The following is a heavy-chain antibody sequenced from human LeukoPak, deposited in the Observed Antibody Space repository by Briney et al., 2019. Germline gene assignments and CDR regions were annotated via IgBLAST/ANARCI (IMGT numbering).Heavy chain of an antibody. CDR2: IYYSGNT. CDR1: GGSISSYY. J-gene: IGHJ2*01. V-gene: IGHV4-59*01. Sequence: SETLSLTCTVSGGSISSYYWSWIRQPPGKGLEWIGYIYYSGNTNYNPSLKSRVTISVDTSKNQFSLKLSSVTAADTAVYYCAREVEPISAMDKRDWYFDLWGRGTLVTVSS. CDR3: AREVEPISAMDKRDWYFDL. D-gene: IGHD5-18*01.